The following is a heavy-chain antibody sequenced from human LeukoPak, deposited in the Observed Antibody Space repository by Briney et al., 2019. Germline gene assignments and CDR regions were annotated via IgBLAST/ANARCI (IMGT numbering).Heavy chain of an antibody. D-gene: IGHD6-13*01. Sequence: ASVKVSCKASGYTLGAYYTHWVRPAPGQGLEWMGWINPNSGGTNYAQEFQGRVTMTRDTSISTAYMELSRLRSDDTAVYYCARGFSSSWYSLSPNPEHDGFDIWGQGTKVTVSS. CDR2: INPNSGGT. CDR1: GYTLGAYY. CDR3: ARGFSSSWYSLSPNPEHDGFDI. V-gene: IGHV1-2*02. J-gene: IGHJ3*02.